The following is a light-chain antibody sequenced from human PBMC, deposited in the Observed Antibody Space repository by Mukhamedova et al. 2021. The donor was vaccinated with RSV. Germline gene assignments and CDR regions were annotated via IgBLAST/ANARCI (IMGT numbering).Light chain of an antibody. J-gene: IGKJ1*01. CDR3: QQYGSSST. V-gene: IGKV3-20*01. CDR2: GVS. Sequence: GQAPRLLIYGVSTRATGIPDRFSGSGSGTDFSLTISRLEPEDFAMYYCQQYGSSSTFGQGSKVEIK.